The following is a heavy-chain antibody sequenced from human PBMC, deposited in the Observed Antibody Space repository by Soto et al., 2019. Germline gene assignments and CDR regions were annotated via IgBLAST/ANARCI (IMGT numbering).Heavy chain of an antibody. J-gene: IGHJ4*02. CDR3: ARCNRPVVVAATDFDY. V-gene: IGHV1-8*01. D-gene: IGHD2-15*01. Sequence: QVQLVQSGAEVKKPGASVKVSCKASGYTFTSYDINWVRQATGQGLEWMGWMNPNSGNTGYAQKFQGRVTMTRNTSISTAYMELSSLRSEDTAVYYCARCNRPVVVAATDFDYWGQGTLVTVSS. CDR1: GYTFTSYD. CDR2: MNPNSGNT.